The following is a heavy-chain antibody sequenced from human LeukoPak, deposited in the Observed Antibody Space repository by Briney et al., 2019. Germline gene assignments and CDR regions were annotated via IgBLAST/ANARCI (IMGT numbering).Heavy chain of an antibody. Sequence: PGGSLRLSCAVSGVTFNEYYMNWIRQAPGKGLEWISYITSSGSAMYYADSVKGRFTISRDNAKNSLYLHMNSLRAEDTAVYYCATWRRYYDYDYWGQGTLVTLSS. CDR2: ITSSGSAM. J-gene: IGHJ4*02. D-gene: IGHD3-22*01. V-gene: IGHV3-11*01. CDR1: GVTFNEYY. CDR3: ATWRRYYDYDY.